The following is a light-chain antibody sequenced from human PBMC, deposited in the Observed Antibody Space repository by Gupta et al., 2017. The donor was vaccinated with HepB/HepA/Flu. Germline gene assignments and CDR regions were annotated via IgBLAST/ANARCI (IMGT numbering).Light chain of an antibody. CDR1: RTDVRGYKY. J-gene: IGLJ3*02. Sequence: QSALTQPASVSGSPGQSITISCTGTRTDVRGYKYVSWYQQHPGKAPKLVIFDVSTRPSGVSNRFSGSKSGNTASLTISGLRAEDEADYYCSSYTTTSTWVFGGGTKLTVL. CDR2: DVS. V-gene: IGLV2-14*01. CDR3: SSYTTTSTWV.